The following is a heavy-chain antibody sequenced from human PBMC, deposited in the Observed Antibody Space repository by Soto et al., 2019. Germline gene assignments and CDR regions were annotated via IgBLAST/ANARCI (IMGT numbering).Heavy chain of an antibody. CDR1: GGYISSGGYY. Sequence: VSLTCTVSGGYISSGGYYWSWICQHPGKGLEWIGYIYYSGSTYYNPSLKSRVTISVDTSKNQFSLKLSSVTAADTAVYYCARVSGGWQLVSVDRYFDYWGPGTLVTVSS. J-gene: IGHJ4*02. V-gene: IGHV4-31*03. CDR3: ARVSGGWQLVSVDRYFDY. CDR2: IYYSGST. D-gene: IGHD6-6*01.